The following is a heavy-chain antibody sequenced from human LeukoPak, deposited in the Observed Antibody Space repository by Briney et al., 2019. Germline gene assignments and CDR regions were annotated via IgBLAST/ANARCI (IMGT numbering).Heavy chain of an antibody. Sequence: GGSLRLPCAASGFTFSSYDMHWVRQATGKGLEWVSAIGTAGDTYYPGSVKGRFTISRENAKNSLYLQMNSLRAGDTAVYDCARPIDGGNSDWYFDLWGRGTLVTVSS. CDR3: ARPIDGGNSDWYFDL. D-gene: IGHD4-23*01. CDR1: GFTFSSYD. J-gene: IGHJ2*01. V-gene: IGHV3-13*01. CDR2: IGTAGDT.